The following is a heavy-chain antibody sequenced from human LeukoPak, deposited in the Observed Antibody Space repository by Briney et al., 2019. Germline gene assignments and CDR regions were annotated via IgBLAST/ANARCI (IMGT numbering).Heavy chain of an antibody. D-gene: IGHD3-22*01. CDR1: GFTFSSYG. CDR2: IRYDGSNK. Sequence: GGSLKLSCAASGFTFSSYGMHWVRQAPGKGLEWVAFIRYDGSNKYYADSVKGRFTISRDNSKNTLYLQMNSLRAEDTAVYYCARDYYDSSGYKGVYYYMDVWGKGTTVTVSS. J-gene: IGHJ6*03. V-gene: IGHV3-30*02. CDR3: ARDYYDSSGYKGVYYYMDV.